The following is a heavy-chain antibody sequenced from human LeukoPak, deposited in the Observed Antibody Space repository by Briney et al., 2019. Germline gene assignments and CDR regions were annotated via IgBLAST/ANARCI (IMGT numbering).Heavy chain of an antibody. V-gene: IGHV4-30-4*01. CDR1: GGSISSGDYY. J-gene: IGHJ5*02. Sequence: SQTPSLTCTVSGGSISSGDYYWSWIRQPPGKGLEWIAYMYYSGSTYYNPSLKSRVTMSADTSKNQLSLKLSSVTAADTAVYYCARPCYYDSRIDPWGQGILVTVSS. CDR3: ARPCYYDSRIDP. CDR2: MYYSGST. D-gene: IGHD3-22*01.